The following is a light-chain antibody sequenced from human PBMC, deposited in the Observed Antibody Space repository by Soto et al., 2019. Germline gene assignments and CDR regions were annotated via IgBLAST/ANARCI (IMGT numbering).Light chain of an antibody. J-gene: IGLJ1*01. CDR3: SSNKTSNPRQFV. CDR1: SSDVGGYNY. Sequence: QSVLTQPASVSGSPGQSITISCTGTSSDVGGYNYVSWYQHHPGKAPKLIIYDVSNRPSGVSIRFSGSKSDNTASLTISGLQPEEEADYHCSSNKTSNPRQFVFGTGPKVTAL. V-gene: IGLV2-14*03. CDR2: DVS.